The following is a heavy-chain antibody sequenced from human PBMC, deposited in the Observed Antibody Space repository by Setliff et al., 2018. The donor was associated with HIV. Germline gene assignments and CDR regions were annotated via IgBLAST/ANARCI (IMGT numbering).Heavy chain of an antibody. CDR3: AIDMVGGWLRPMPDF. V-gene: IGHV1-24*01. CDR1: GFTLREVS. CDR2: FDPEDGGT. Sequence: ASVKVSCKVSGFTLREVSMHWVRQAPGKGLEWMGYFDPEDGGTVYAQKFQGRVTMTEDTSTDTAHMELSGLRSEDTAVYYCAIDMVGGWLRPMPDFWGQGALVTVSS. J-gene: IGHJ4*02. D-gene: IGHD2-2*01.